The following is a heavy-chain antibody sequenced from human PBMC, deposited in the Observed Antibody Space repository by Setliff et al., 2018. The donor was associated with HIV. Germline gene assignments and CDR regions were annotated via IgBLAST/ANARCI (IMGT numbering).Heavy chain of an antibody. V-gene: IGHV3-30*01. CDR2: ISSDGGES. CDR1: GFSSNA. Sequence: GGSLRLSCAASGFSSNAIYWVRQAPGKGLEWVTVISSDGGESHYADSVRGRFIISRDNSKSTVYLQMDSLRPEDTAVYYCASARIPTGGTSTSLDYWGQGTLVTVSS. CDR3: ASARIPTGGTSTSLDY. J-gene: IGHJ4*02. D-gene: IGHD1-1*01.